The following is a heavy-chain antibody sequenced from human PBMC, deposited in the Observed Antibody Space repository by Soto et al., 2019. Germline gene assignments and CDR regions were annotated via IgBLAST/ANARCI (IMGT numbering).Heavy chain of an antibody. J-gene: IGHJ6*02. Sequence: SVKVSCKASGGTFSSYAISWVLQTPGQVLEWMGGISPIFGTANYAQKFQGRVTITADESTSTAYMELSSLRSEDTAVYYCARDLYGIAAAGRDYYYYGMDVWGQGTTVTVSS. D-gene: IGHD6-13*01. CDR3: ARDLYGIAAAGRDYYYYGMDV. CDR2: ISPIFGTA. V-gene: IGHV1-69*13. CDR1: GGTFSSYA.